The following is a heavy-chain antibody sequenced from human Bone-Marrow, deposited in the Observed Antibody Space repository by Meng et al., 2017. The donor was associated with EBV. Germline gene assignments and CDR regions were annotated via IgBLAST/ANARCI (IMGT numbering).Heavy chain of an antibody. CDR3: AIPLGGSIAPV. D-gene: IGHD3-16*01. CDR2: FIPLSGKT. V-gene: IGHV1-69*06. J-gene: IGHJ4*02. Sequence: VQLGRDVAEVGEPVDCVRVSCKFSGGTFADNAVSWVRRTPGQGLGWMGAFIPLSGKTESAQTWKARVTISAAKTSFTVYMELTSLTTDDTACSYCAIPLGGSIAPVWGQGTLVTVSS. CDR1: GGTFADNA.